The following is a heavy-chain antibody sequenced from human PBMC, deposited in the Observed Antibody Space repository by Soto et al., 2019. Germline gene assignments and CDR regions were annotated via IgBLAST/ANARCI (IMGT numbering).Heavy chain of an antibody. Sequence: QVQLVQSGAEVKEPGASVRVSSKASGYTFINYDISWMRQATGQGVEWMGWKNPASGKTGYANKIQARVTMTRDASSSTAQLKLSSLTSEDTAVYYCARMASFGTLNWFDPWGQGTLVTVSS. CDR1: GYTFINYD. J-gene: IGHJ5*02. CDR3: ARMASFGTLNWFDP. D-gene: IGHD3-16*01. CDR2: KNPASGKT. V-gene: IGHV1-8*02.